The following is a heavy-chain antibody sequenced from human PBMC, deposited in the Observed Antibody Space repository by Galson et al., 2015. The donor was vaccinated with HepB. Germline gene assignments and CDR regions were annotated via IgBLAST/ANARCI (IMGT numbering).Heavy chain of an antibody. CDR1: GFTFSSYG. CDR3: AKDTPQWLVHWYFDL. D-gene: IGHD6-19*01. CDR2: ISYDGSNK. Sequence: SLRLSCAASGFTFSSYGMHWVRQAPGKGLEWVAVISYDGSNKYYADSVKGRFTISRDNSKNTLYLQMNSLRAEDTAVYYCAKDTPQWLVHWYFDLWGRGTLVTVSS. V-gene: IGHV3-30*18. J-gene: IGHJ2*01.